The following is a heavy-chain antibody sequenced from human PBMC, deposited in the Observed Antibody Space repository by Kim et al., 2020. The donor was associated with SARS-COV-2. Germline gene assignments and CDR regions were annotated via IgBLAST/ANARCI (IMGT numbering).Heavy chain of an antibody. CDR2: LRGNSGVI. D-gene: IGHD6-6*01. CDR1: GFTFGAFA. CDR3: SKYLVSSSFLAFLV. Sequence: GGSLRLSCAASGFTFGAFAMHWVRQVPGKGLEWVSGLRGNSGVIGYADPVKGRFTISSHNAETSRSLHLQSLRVEDTAFYYCSKYLVSSSFLAFLVW. V-gene: IGHV3-9*01. J-gene: IGHJ3*01.